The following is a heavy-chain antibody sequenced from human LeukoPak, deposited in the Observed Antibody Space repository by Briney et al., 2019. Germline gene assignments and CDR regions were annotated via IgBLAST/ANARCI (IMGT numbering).Heavy chain of an antibody. J-gene: IGHJ4*02. Sequence: PGRSLRLSCAASGFTFSSYGMHWVRQAPGKGLEWVAVIWYDGSNKYYADSVKGRFTISRDNSKNTLYLQMNSLRAEDTAVYYYASGSSVYDSSGFGYWGQGTLVTVSS. CDR2: IWYDGSNK. CDR3: ASGSSVYDSSGFGY. CDR1: GFTFSSYG. V-gene: IGHV3-33*01. D-gene: IGHD3-22*01.